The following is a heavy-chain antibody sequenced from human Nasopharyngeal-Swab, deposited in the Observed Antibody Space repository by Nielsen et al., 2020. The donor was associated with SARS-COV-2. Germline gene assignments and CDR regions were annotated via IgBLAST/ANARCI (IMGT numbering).Heavy chain of an antibody. CDR3: ARREGAIFGVVTYFDY. D-gene: IGHD3-3*01. Sequence: GSLRLSCTVSGGSISSSSYYWGWIRQPPVKGLEYIGSIYYRGSTNYNPSLRSRVTISVDTSKNQFSLKLSSVTAADTAVYYCARREGAIFGVVTYFDYWGQGTLGTVSS. V-gene: IGHV4-39*01. J-gene: IGHJ4*02. CDR1: GGSISSSSYY. CDR2: IYYRGST.